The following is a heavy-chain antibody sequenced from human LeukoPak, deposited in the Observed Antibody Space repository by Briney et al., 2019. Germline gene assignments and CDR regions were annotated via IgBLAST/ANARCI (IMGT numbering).Heavy chain of an antibody. CDR1: GGTFSSYA. J-gene: IGHJ4*02. V-gene: IGHV1-69*04. Sequence: ASVKVSCKASGGTFSSYAISWVRQAPGQGLEWMGRIIPILGIANYAQKFQGRVTITADKSTSTAYMELSSLRSEDTAVYYCARDLNGPPYGSGSYPDYWGQGTLVPSPQ. D-gene: IGHD3-10*01. CDR3: ARDLNGPPYGSGSYPDY. CDR2: IIPILGIA.